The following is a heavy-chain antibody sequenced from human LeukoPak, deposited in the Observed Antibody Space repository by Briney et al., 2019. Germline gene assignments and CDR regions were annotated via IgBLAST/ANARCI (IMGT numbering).Heavy chain of an antibody. J-gene: IGHJ4*02. CDR2: TYHAGTT. CDR3: LRIYCSSTSCHYFDY. D-gene: IGHD2-2*01. CDR1: GASISSSNW. V-gene: IGHV4-4*02. Sequence: SGTLSLTCAVSGASISSSNWWSWARQPPGKGLEWIGETYHAGTTNYNPSLKSRITISVDNSRSQFSLKLTSVTAADTAVYFCLRIYCSSTSCHYFDYWGQGTLVTVSS.